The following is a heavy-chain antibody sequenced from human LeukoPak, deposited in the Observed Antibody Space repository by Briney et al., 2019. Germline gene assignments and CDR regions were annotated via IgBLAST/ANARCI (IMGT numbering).Heavy chain of an antibody. J-gene: IGHJ4*02. D-gene: IGHD2-21*02. CDR1: GGSISSGTYY. Sequence: PSETLSLTCTVSGGSISSGTYYWSWIRQHPGKGLEWIGYIYHSGSTYYNPSLKSRLTISVDTSKNQFSLKLNSVTAADTAVYYCAREIMVVTPYFDFWGQGTLVTVSS. CDR2: IYHSGST. V-gene: IGHV4-31*03. CDR3: AREIMVVTPYFDF.